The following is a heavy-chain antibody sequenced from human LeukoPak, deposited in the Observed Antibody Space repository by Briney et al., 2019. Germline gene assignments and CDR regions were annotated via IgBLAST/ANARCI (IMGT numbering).Heavy chain of an antibody. CDR1: GGSISSYY. J-gene: IGHJ5*02. Sequence: SSETLSLTCTVSGGSISSYYWSWIRQPPGKGLEWIGYIYYSGSTNYNPSLKSRVTISVDTSKNQFSLKLSSVTAADTAVYYCARDRSIPGGYWFDPWGQGTLVTVSS. D-gene: IGHD2-2*01. CDR3: ARDRSIPGGYWFDP. V-gene: IGHV4-59*01. CDR2: IYYSGST.